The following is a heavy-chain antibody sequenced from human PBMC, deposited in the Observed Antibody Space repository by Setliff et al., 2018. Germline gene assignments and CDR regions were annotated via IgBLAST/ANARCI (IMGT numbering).Heavy chain of an antibody. CDR2: IYRSGST. D-gene: IGHD3-22*01. CDR1: GYSISSGYY. V-gene: IGHV4-38-2*01. J-gene: IGHJ4*02. Sequence: KASETLSLTCAVSGYSISSGYYWGWIRQAPGKGLEWIASIYRSGSTYYNPSLKSRVTISVDTSKNQFPLKLSSVTASDTAVYYCARQLCSSGYCYATTFDYWGQGTLVTAPQ. CDR3: ARQLCSSGYCYATTFDY.